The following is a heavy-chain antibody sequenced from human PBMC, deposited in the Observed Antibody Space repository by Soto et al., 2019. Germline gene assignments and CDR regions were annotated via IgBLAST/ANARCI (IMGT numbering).Heavy chain of an antibody. D-gene: IGHD3-10*01. CDR3: ARDVYGSGSYIAFDI. Sequence: LSLTCTVSGFTFSSYAMHWVRQAPGKGLEWVAVISYDGSNKYYADSVKGRFTISRDNSKNTLYLQMNSLRAEDTAVYYCARDVYGSGSYIAFDIWGQGTMVTVSS. CDR2: ISYDGSNK. V-gene: IGHV3-30-3*01. CDR1: GFTFSSYA. J-gene: IGHJ3*02.